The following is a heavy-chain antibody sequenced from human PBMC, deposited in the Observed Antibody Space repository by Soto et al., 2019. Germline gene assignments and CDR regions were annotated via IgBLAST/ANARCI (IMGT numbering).Heavy chain of an antibody. Sequence: QVQLVQSGAEVKKPGASVKVSCKASGYTFTSYGISWVRQAPGQGLEWMGWISAYNGNTNYAQKLQGRVTMTTDTSTSPAYMELRSLRSDDTAVYYCARTSTLGYCSGGSCYSSFDYWGQGTLVTVSS. J-gene: IGHJ4*02. D-gene: IGHD2-15*01. CDR1: GYTFTSYG. CDR3: ARTSTLGYCSGGSCYSSFDY. CDR2: ISAYNGNT. V-gene: IGHV1-18*01.